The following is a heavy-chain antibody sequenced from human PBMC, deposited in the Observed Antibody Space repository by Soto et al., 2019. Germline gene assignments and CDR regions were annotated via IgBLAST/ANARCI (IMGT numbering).Heavy chain of an antibody. D-gene: IGHD6-13*01. V-gene: IGHV1-2*04. CDR1: GYTLTELS. CDR2: INPNSGGT. CDR3: ASEGIADGGFDY. Sequence: ASVKVSCKVSGYTLTELSMHWVRQAPGQGLEWMGWINPNSGGTNYAQKFQGWVTMTRDTSISTAYMELSRLRSDDTAVYYCASEGIADGGFDYWGQGTLVTVSS. J-gene: IGHJ4*02.